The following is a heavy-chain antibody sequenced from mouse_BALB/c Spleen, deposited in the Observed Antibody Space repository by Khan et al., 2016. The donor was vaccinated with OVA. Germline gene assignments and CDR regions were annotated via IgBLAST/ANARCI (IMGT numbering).Heavy chain of an antibody. Sequence: QVQLQQSGAELVRPGSSVKISCKASGYAFSTYWMNWVKQRPGQGLEWIGQIYPGAGNTNYNGAFKGKASLTADTSSSTAYMQLSRLASEDSAVYFCAIEEYYGNRRAWFAYWGQGTLVTVSA. CDR1: GYAFSTYW. CDR2: IYPGAGNT. V-gene: IGHV1-80*01. CDR3: AIEEYYGNRRAWFAY. J-gene: IGHJ3*01. D-gene: IGHD1-1*01.